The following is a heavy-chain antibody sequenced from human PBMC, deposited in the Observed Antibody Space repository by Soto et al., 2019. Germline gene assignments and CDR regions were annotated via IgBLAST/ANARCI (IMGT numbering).Heavy chain of an antibody. CDR2: ISYDGSNK. Sequence: GVSLRLACAACGVTVRSSGIXGVCQAQGKGLEWVAVISYDGSNKYYADSVKGRFTISRDNSKNTLYLQMNSLRAEDTAVYYCAKELYSSGWHLGVPFDPWGQGTLVTVSS. J-gene: IGHJ5*02. D-gene: IGHD6-19*01. V-gene: IGHV3-30*18. CDR3: AKELYSSGWHLGVPFDP. CDR1: GVTVRSSG.